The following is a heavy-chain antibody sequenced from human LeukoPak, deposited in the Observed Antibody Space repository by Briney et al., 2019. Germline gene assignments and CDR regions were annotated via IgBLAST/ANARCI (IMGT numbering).Heavy chain of an antibody. J-gene: IGHJ4*02. CDR3: ARDVAEYYSY. Sequence: PSETLSLTCTVSGDSISSSNYYWAWIRRPPGKRPDWIASINYSGSTYYNLFLKSRVTISMDTSKNQLSLKLGSVTAADTVVYFCARDVAEYYSYWGQGTLVAVSS. CDR2: INYSGST. V-gene: IGHV4-39*07. D-gene: IGHD3-10*01. CDR1: GDSISSSNYY.